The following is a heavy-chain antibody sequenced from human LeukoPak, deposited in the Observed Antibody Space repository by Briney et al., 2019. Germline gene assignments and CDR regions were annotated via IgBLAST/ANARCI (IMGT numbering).Heavy chain of an antibody. Sequence: SETLSLTCAVYGGSFSGYYWSWIRQPPGKRLEWIGEINHSGSTNYNPSLKSRVTISVDTSKNQFSLKLSSVTAADTAVYYCARILRSPLTDVWGKGATVTVSS. CDR3: ARILRSPLTDV. CDR2: INHSGST. CDR1: GGSFSGYY. D-gene: IGHD3-3*01. J-gene: IGHJ6*04. V-gene: IGHV4-34*01.